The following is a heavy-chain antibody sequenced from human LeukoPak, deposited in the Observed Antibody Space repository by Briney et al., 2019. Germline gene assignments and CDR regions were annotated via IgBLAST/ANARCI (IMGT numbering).Heavy chain of an antibody. J-gene: IGHJ4*02. CDR3: AKDGETIFGVVTPPLPN. Sequence: GGSLRLSCAASGFTFSSYAMSWVRQAPGKGLEWVSAISGSGGSTYYADSVKGRFTISRDNSKNTLYLQMNSLRAKDTAVYYCAKDGETIFGVVTPPLPNWGQGTLVTVSS. D-gene: IGHD3-3*01. CDR2: ISGSGGST. V-gene: IGHV3-23*01. CDR1: GFTFSSYA.